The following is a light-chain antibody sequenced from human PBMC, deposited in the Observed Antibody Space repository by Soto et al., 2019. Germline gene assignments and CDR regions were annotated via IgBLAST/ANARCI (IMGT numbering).Light chain of an antibody. CDR1: SSDVGSYDL. CDR2: EVA. J-gene: IGLJ2*01. Sequence: QSVLTQPASVSGSPGQSITISCTGTSSDVGSYDLVSWYQQRPGRAPRLMIFEVAKRPSGISTRSSGSKSGNTASLTISGLQAVDEADYFCCSYTSTNTLVFGGGTKLTVL. V-gene: IGLV2-23*02. CDR3: CSYTSTNTLV.